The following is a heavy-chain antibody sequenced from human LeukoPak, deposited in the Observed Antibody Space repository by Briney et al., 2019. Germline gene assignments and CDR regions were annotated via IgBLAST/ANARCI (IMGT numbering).Heavy chain of an antibody. CDR2: INPKSGGT. CDR1: GYTFTSYG. J-gene: IGHJ3*02. V-gene: IGHV1-2*02. CDR3: ARGNWGSAAFDI. D-gene: IGHD7-27*01. Sequence: ASVKVSCKASGYTFTSYGISWVRQAPGQGLEWMGWINPKSGGTKFVQKSQGRVTMTRDTSINTAYMELSRLTSDDTAVYYCARGNWGSAAFDIWGQGTMVTVSS.